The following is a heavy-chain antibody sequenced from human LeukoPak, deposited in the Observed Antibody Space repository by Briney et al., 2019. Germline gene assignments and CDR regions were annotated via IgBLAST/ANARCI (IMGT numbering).Heavy chain of an antibody. V-gene: IGHV4-34*01. Sequence: KTSETLSLTCAVYGGSFSGYYWSWIRQPPGKGLEWIGEINHSGSTNYNPSLKSRVTISVDTSKNQFSLKLSSVTAADTAVYYCARVCLGKWLAYYYYYYMDVWGKGTTVTVSS. D-gene: IGHD6-19*01. CDR3: ARVCLGKWLAYYYYYYMDV. J-gene: IGHJ6*03. CDR1: GGSFSGYY. CDR2: INHSGST.